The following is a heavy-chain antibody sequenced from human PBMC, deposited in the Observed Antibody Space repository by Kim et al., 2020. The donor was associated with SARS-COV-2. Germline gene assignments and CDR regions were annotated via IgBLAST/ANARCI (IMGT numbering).Heavy chain of an antibody. Sequence: SETLSLTCAVYGGSFSGYYWSWIRQPPGKGLEWIGEINHSGSTNYNPSLKSRVTISVDTSKNQFSLKLSSVTAADTAVYYCARGHPVYYDYVWGSYRWLCWFDPWGQGTLVTVSS. CDR3: ARGHPVYYDYVWGSYRWLCWFDP. V-gene: IGHV4-34*01. CDR1: GGSFSGYY. J-gene: IGHJ5*02. CDR2: INHSGST. D-gene: IGHD3-16*02.